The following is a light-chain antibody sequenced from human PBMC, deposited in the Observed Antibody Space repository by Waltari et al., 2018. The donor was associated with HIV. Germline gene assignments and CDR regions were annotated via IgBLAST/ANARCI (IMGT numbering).Light chain of an antibody. CDR3: SSYTSSSTPHVV. CDR2: DVS. V-gene: IGLV2-14*03. CDR1: SSAVGGYNY. J-gene: IGLJ2*01. Sequence: QSALTQPASVSGSPGPSITIPCPGTSSAVGGYNYVSWYQQHPGKAPTRMIYDVSNRPSGVSNRFSGSKSGNTASPTISGLQAEDEADYYCSSYTSSSTPHVVFGGGTKLTVL.